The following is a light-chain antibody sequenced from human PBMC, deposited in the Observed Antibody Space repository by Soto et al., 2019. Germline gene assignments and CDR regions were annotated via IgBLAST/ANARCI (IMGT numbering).Light chain of an antibody. Sequence: DIEMTQSPSSLSASVGDRVTITCRASQGIRNYLAWYQQKPGKVPKLLIYAASTLHSGVPSRISGSGSGTDFTLTNSSLQPEDAATYYCQKYNSAPFTFGPRTKVDIQ. CDR2: AAS. CDR1: QGIRNY. V-gene: IGKV1-27*01. J-gene: IGKJ3*01. CDR3: QKYNSAPFT.